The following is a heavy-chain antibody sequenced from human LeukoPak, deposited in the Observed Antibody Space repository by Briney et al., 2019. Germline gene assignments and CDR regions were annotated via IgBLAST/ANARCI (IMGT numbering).Heavy chain of an antibody. CDR2: RYYIGST. CDR1: GGSISSYY. J-gene: IGHJ4*02. CDR3: ARVRLWFGAYFDY. V-gene: IGHV4-59*01. D-gene: IGHD5-18*01. Sequence: PSETLSLTCTVSGGSISSYYWSWIRQPPGKGLEWIGYRYYIGSTNYNPSLKSRATISVDTSKNQFSLKLNSVTAADTAVYYCARVRLWFGAYFDYWGQGTLVTVSS.